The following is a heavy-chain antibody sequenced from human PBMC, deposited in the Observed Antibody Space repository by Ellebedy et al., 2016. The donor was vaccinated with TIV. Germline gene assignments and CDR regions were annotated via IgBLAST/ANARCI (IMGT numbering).Heavy chain of an antibody. CDR2: IYYSGST. CDR3: ARDEYSSFRGFHN. D-gene: IGHD6-6*01. CDR1: GGSIRSDGYY. J-gene: IGHJ1*01. Sequence: SETLSLXXTVSGGSIRSDGYYWSWIRQHPGKGLEWIGHIYYSGSTYYNPSLKSRITISIDTSKNQFSLRLSSVTAADTAGYFCARDEYSSFRGFHNWGQGTQVTVSS. V-gene: IGHV4-31*03.